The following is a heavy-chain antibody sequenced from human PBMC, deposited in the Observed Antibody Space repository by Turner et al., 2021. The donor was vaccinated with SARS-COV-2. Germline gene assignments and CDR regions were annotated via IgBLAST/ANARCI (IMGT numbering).Heavy chain of an antibody. D-gene: IGHD3-10*01. J-gene: IGHJ4*02. CDR1: GYTLIELS. Sequence: QVQLVQSGAEVKKPGASVKVSCKVSGYTLIELSMHWVRQAPGKGLEWRGGFDPEDAETIYAQKFQGRVTMTEDTSTDTAYMELSSLRSEDTAVYYCASSLSVRGVKGDFDYWGQGTLVTVSS. CDR2: FDPEDAET. CDR3: ASSLSVRGVKGDFDY. V-gene: IGHV1-24*01.